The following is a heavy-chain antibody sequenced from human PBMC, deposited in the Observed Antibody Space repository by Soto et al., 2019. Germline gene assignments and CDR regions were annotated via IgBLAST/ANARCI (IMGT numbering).Heavy chain of an antibody. Sequence: ASVKVSCKASGGTFSSYAISWVRQAPGQGLEWMGGIIPIFGTANYAQKFQGRVTITADESTSTAYMELSSLRSEDTAVYYCARGRFHCTNGVCYTNFDYWGQGTLVTVSS. CDR2: IIPIFGTA. CDR3: ARGRFHCTNGVCYTNFDY. CDR1: GGTFSSYA. D-gene: IGHD2-8*01. V-gene: IGHV1-69*13. J-gene: IGHJ4*02.